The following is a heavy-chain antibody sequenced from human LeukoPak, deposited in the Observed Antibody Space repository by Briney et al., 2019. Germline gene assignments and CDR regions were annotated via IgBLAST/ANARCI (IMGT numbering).Heavy chain of an antibody. CDR1: GFTFNSFH. V-gene: IGHV3-48*04. CDR2: ISGPSNNI. Sequence: PGGSLRLSCAASGFTFNSFHINWVRQAPGKGLGWISFISGPSNNIDYADSVRGRFTISRDYARNSVYLQMNSLRVDDTAVYYCARGVHITVSGWHFDFWGRGAQVTVSP. D-gene: IGHD5-12*01. CDR3: ARGVHITVSGWHFDF. J-gene: IGHJ2*01.